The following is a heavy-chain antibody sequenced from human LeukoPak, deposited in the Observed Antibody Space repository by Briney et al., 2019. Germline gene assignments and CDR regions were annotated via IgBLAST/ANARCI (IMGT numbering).Heavy chain of an antibody. CDR3: AKDQKRLVPAAIPYWFDP. CDR1: GFSLSSYA. Sequence: PGGPLRLSCAAPGFSLSSYAMSRVRQAPGKGLELVSAICGSGGSSFYPNSVKGRFTISRDNSKNTLYLQMNSLRAEDTAVYYCAKDQKRLVPAAIPYWFDPWGQGTLVTVSS. J-gene: IGHJ5*02. V-gene: IGHV3-23*01. D-gene: IGHD2-2*02. CDR2: ICGSGGSS.